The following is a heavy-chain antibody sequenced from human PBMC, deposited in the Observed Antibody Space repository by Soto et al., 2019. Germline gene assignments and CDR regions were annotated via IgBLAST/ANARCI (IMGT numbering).Heavy chain of an antibody. J-gene: IGHJ4*02. Sequence: GGSMRLSCAASGFTVSTYYMNWVRQAPGEGLEWVSVVYSGGTTYYADSVRGRFTISRDNSKNTLFLQMNSLRAEDTAVYYCARGRSASSDFDYWGQGTLVTVSS. V-gene: IGHV3-66*01. D-gene: IGHD3-10*01. CDR1: GFTVSTYY. CDR2: VYSGGTT. CDR3: ARGRSASSDFDY.